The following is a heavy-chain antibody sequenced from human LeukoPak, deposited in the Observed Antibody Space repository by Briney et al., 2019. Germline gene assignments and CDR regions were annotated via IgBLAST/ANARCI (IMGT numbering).Heavy chain of an antibody. CDR2: ISRSGTTI. CDR1: GFTFSNYE. D-gene: IGHD3-3*01. V-gene: IGHV3-48*03. CDR3: ARDSPSRFLDF. Sequence: SGGSLRLSCAASGFTFSNYEMNWVRQAPGKGLEWVSYISRSGTTIYYADSVKGRFTIYRDNTKNSLFLQLNSLRAEDTAVYYCARDSPSRFLDFWGQGTLVTVSS. J-gene: IGHJ4*02.